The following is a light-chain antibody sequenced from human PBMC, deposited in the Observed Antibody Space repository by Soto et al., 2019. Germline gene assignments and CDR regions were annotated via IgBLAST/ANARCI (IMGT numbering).Light chain of an antibody. Sequence: QMTQSPSSLSASVGEKIIITCRASRDVGSDVSWYQQKPGQAPKLLIYAASNLYTGVPSRFSGSRSGTEFTLTISSLQPEDFASYYCLQDYGDSWTFGQGTKVDVK. CDR3: LQDYGDSWT. V-gene: IGKV1-6*01. CDR2: AAS. J-gene: IGKJ1*01. CDR1: RDVGSD.